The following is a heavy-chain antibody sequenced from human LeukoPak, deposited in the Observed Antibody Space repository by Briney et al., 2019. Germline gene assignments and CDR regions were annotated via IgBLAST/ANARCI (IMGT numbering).Heavy chain of an antibody. D-gene: IGHD6-19*01. CDR3: ARRNSSGWYPFDY. V-gene: IGHV4-59*08. J-gene: IGHJ4*02. CDR2: IYYSGST. Sequence: PSETLSLTCTVSGGSISSYFWSWIRQPPGKGLEWIGYIYYSGSTNYNPSLKSRVTISVDTSKNQFSLKLSSVTAADTTVYYCARRNSSGWYPFDYWGQGTLVTVSS. CDR1: GGSISSYF.